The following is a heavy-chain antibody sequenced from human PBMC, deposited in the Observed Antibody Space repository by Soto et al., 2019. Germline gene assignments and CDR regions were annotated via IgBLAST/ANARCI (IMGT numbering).Heavy chain of an antibody. D-gene: IGHD6-13*01. CDR2: ISAYNGNT. J-gene: IGHJ5*02. CDR3: ARDLAKRQQLVSDNWCDR. V-gene: IGHV1-18*01. Sequence: ASVKVSCKSSGYTFTSYGISWVRQAPGQGLEWMGWISAYNGNTNYAQKLQGRVTMTTDTSTSTAYMELKSLRSDDTAVYYCARDLAKRQQLVSDNWCDRWRKGTRV. CDR1: GYTFTSYG.